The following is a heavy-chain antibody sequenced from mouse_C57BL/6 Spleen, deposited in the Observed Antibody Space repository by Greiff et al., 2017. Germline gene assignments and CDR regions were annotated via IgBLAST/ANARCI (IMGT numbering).Heavy chain of an antibody. CDR1: GYTFTSYW. V-gene: IGHV1-61*01. J-gene: IGHJ4*01. Sequence: QVQLQQPGAELVRPGSSVKLSCKASGYTFTSYWMDWVKQRPGQGLEWIGNLYPSDSETHYNQKFKDKATLTVDKSSSTAYMQLSSLTSEDSAVYYCAREEDYYARDYWGQGTSVTVSS. CDR2: LYPSDSET. CDR3: AREEDYYARDY.